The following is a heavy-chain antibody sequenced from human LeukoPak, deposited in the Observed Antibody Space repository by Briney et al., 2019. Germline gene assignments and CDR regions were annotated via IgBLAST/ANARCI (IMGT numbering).Heavy chain of an antibody. CDR3: ARRDRPRRGLVISGGDAFDI. Sequence: GRSLRLSCAASGFTFSSYGMHWVRQAPGKGLEWVAVIWNDGSNKYYADSVKGRFTISRDNSKNTLYLEMNSLRAEDTAVYYCARRDRPRRGLVISGGDAFDIWGQGTMVTVSS. CDR1: GFTFSSYG. CDR2: IWNDGSNK. J-gene: IGHJ3*02. V-gene: IGHV3-33*01. D-gene: IGHD3/OR15-3a*01.